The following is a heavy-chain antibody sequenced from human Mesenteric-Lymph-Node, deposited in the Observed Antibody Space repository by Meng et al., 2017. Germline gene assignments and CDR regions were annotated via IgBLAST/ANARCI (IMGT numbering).Heavy chain of an antibody. J-gene: IGHJ4*02. CDR2: INSDGRTT. Sequence: EVQLVESGGGLVQPGGSLRLSCAASGFTISRHWMHWVRQAPGKGLVWVSRINSDGRTTNYADSVKGRFTISRDNAKNTLYLQMNSLRAEDTAVYFCIGLSGPFDYWGQGTLVTVSS. CDR3: IGLSGPFDY. CDR1: GFTISRHW. D-gene: IGHD6-19*01. V-gene: IGHV3-74*01.